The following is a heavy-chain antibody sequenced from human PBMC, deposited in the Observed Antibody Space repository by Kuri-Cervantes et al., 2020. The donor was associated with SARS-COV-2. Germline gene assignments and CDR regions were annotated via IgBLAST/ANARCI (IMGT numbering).Heavy chain of an antibody. CDR3: ARERGANYDFWSGYSYYYYYYMDV. J-gene: IGHJ6*03. V-gene: IGHV1-46*01. CDR2: INPSGGST. D-gene: IGHD3-3*01. Sequence: ASVKVSCKASGYTFTNYYMHWVRQAPGQGLEWVGIINPSGGSTSSAQKFQGRVIMTRDTSTSTVYMELSSLRSEDTAVYYCARERGANYDFWSGYSYYYYYYMDVWGKGTTVTVSS. CDR1: GYTFTNYY.